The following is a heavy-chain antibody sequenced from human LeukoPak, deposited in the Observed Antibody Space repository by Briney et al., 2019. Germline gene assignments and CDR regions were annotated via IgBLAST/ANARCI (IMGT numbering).Heavy chain of an antibody. V-gene: IGHV3-7*01. CDR1: GFTFSSYW. CDR3: ATLWADYGDYGAPRGVGY. J-gene: IGHJ4*02. Sequence: GGSLRLSCAASGFTFSSYWMSWVRQAPGKGLEWVANIKQDGSEKYYVDSVKGRFTISRDNAKNSLYLQMNSLRAEDTAVYYCATLWADYGDYGAPRGVGYWGQGTLVNVSS. CDR2: IKQDGSEK. D-gene: IGHD4-17*01.